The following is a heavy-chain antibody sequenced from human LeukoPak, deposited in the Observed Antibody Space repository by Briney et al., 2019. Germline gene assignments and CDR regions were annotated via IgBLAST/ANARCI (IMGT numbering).Heavy chain of an antibody. J-gene: IGHJ4*02. V-gene: IGHV1-8*01. D-gene: IGHD3-9*01. CDR3: ARGLGDYNTDWFPVSGY. CDR2: MNPDSGDT. CDR1: GFTFTTHD. Sequence: GASVKVSCKTSGFTFTTHDMTWVRQATGQGLEWMGWMNPDSGDTGYAQKFQGRVTMTRDTSISTAYMELSGLQSEDTAIYYCARGLGDYNTDWFPVSGYWGQGTLVTVSS.